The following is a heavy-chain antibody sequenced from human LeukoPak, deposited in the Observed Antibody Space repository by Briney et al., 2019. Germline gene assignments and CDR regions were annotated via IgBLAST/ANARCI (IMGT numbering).Heavy chain of an antibody. CDR1: GFTFSSYG. J-gene: IGHJ4*02. Sequence: GRPLRLSCAASGFTFSSYGMHWVRQAPGKGLEWVAVISYDGSNKYYADSVKGRFTISRDNSKNTLYLQMNSLRAEDTAVYYCAKSLEEYQLLPFDYWGQGTLVTVSS. D-gene: IGHD2-2*01. CDR2: ISYDGSNK. V-gene: IGHV3-30*18. CDR3: AKSLEEYQLLPFDY.